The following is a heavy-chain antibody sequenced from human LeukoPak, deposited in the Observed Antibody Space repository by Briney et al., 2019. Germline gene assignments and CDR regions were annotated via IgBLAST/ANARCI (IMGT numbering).Heavy chain of an antibody. CDR2: IYHSGST. D-gene: IGHD3-10*01. Sequence: SGTLSLTCAVSGGSISSSNWWSWVRQPPGKGLEWIGEIYHSGSTNYNPSLKSRVTISVDKSKNQFSLKLSSVTAADTAVYYCARGEQLLWFGEAPPNWFDPWGQGTLVTVSS. J-gene: IGHJ5*02. CDR1: GGSISSSNW. CDR3: ARGEQLLWFGEAPPNWFDP. V-gene: IGHV4-4*02.